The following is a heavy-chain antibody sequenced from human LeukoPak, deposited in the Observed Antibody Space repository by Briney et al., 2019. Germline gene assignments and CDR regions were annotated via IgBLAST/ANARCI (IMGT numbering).Heavy chain of an antibody. CDR1: GFTFSTYG. Sequence: PGRSLRLSCAASGFTFSTYGMHWVRQAPGKGLEWVANIKQDGSEKYYVDSVKGRFTISRDNAKNSLYLQMNSLRAEDTAVYYCARGLRLEFEAHFDYWGQGTLVTVSS. CDR3: ARGLRLEFEAHFDY. CDR2: IKQDGSEK. V-gene: IGHV3-7*01. J-gene: IGHJ4*02. D-gene: IGHD3-3*02.